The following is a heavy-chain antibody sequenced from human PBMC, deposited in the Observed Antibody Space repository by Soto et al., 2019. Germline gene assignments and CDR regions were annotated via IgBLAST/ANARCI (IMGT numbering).Heavy chain of an antibody. J-gene: IGHJ4*02. V-gene: IGHV4-39*01. CDR3: ARQTGGFGYYFDY. Sequence: QVQLQESGPGLVKPSETLSLTCTVSGGSISSSSYYWGWVRQPPGKGLEWIGAIYYSGSTYYNPSLKSRVTISIDTSKNQFSLKLNSVTAADTAVYYCARQTGGFGYYFDYWGLGTLVTVSS. D-gene: IGHD3-16*01. CDR2: IYYSGST. CDR1: GGSISSSSYY.